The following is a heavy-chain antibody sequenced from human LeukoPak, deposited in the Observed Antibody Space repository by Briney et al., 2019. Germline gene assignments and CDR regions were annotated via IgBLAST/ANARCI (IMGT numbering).Heavy chain of an antibody. CDR3: AKDRSWHGLEY. CDR2: ITYDGSTK. D-gene: IGHD3-16*02. Sequence: GGSLRLSCAASGFTFAGYTMHWVRQAPGKGLEWATLITYDGSTKYYADSVKGRFTISRDNSKNRLYLQMDSLRGEDTAVYYCAKDRSWHGLEYWGQGALVTVSS. CDR1: GFTFAGYT. V-gene: IGHV3-30*04. J-gene: IGHJ4*02.